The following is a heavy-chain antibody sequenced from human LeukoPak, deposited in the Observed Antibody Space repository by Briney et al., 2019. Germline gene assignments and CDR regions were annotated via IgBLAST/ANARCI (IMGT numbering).Heavy chain of an antibody. J-gene: IGHJ6*03. V-gene: IGHV1-69*05. CDR2: SIPIFGTA. D-gene: IGHD6-13*01. CDR3: ASGIAAAGTVIGPYYYYMDV. CDR1: VGTFSSYA. Sequence: GASVTVSFKASVGTFSSYAINWVRQPPGQGLEWVGGSIPIFGTADYAQKFQGRVTITTDASTSTAYMELSSLRSEDTAVYYCASGIAAAGTVIGPYYYYMDVWSKGTTVTVSS.